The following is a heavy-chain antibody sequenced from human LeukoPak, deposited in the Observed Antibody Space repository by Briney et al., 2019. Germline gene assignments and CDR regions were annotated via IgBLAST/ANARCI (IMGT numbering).Heavy chain of an antibody. CDR2: INSRSDTI. V-gene: IGHV3-21*06. J-gene: IGHJ5*02. Sequence: GGSLRLSCAASRFTFSSYTMHWVRQAPGKGLDWVSSINSRSDTIFYAESVRGRFTISRDNVKNSLYLQLNSLRVEDTAIYYCARDVMVRNWFDPWGQGTLVTVSS. D-gene: IGHD3-10*01. CDR3: ARDVMVRNWFDP. CDR1: RFTFSSYT.